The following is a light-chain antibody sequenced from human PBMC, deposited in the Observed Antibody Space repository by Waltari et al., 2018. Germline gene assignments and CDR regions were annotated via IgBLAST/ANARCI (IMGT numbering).Light chain of an antibody. CDR1: QSVSSN. Sequence: EIVMTQSPATLSVFPGERATRSCRASQSVSSNLAWYQQKPGQAPRLLIYGASTRATGIPARFSGSGSGTEFTLTISSLQSEDFAVYYCQQYNNWLMYTFGQGTKLEIK. CDR3: QQYNNWLMYT. CDR2: GAS. J-gene: IGKJ2*01. V-gene: IGKV3-15*01.